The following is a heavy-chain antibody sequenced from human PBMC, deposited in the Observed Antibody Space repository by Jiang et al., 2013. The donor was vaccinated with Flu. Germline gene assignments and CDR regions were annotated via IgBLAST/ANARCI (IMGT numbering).Heavy chain of an antibody. V-gene: IGHV4-59*01. Sequence: LLKPSETLSLTCTVSGGSISSYYWSWIRQPPGKGLEWIGYIYYSGSTNYNPSLKSRVTISVDTSKNQFSLKLSSVTAADTAVYYCARDKMATILNLIQPDWYFDLWGRGTLVTVSS. D-gene: IGHD5-24*01. CDR3: ARDKMATILNLIQPDWYFDL. CDR2: IYYSGST. J-gene: IGHJ2*01. CDR1: GGSISSYY.